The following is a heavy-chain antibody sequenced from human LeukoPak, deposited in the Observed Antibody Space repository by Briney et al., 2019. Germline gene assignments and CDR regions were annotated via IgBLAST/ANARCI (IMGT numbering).Heavy chain of an antibody. J-gene: IGHJ3*01. CDR3: ALIGVVIPPDTYDV. D-gene: IGHD2-21*01. Sequence: EPGGSLRLSCSAFGFTFGDYAFHWVRQAPGKGQEWLAFIRYDGSDSYYADSVKGRFTISRDNSKKTLYLQMDSLRTEDTAFYYCALIGVVIPPDTYDVWGQGTLVTVSS. CDR1: GFTFGDYA. CDR2: IRYDGSDS. V-gene: IGHV3-30*02.